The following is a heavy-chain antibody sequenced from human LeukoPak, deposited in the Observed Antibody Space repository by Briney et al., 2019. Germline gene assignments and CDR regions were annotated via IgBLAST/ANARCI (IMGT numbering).Heavy chain of an antibody. CDR1: GVSISSAPNH. V-gene: IGHV4-39*01. D-gene: IGHD6-13*01. J-gene: IGHJ4*02. CDR2: IHHSGGT. Sequence: SETLSLTCTVSGVSISSAPNHWDWIRQPPGKGLEWIGEIHHSGGTYYNPSLKSRVTISLDTSKNQFSLNLTSVTAADTAVYYCARRRLFGNSWPFDSWGQGTLVIVSS. CDR3: ARRRLFGNSWPFDS.